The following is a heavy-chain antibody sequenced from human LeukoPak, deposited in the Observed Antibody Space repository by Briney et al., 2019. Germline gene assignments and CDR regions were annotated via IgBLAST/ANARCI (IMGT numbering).Heavy chain of an antibody. V-gene: IGHV4-59*01. Sequence: SETLSLTCTVSGGSISSYYWSWIRQPPGKGLEWIGYIYYSGSTNYNPSLKSRVTISVDTSKNQFSLKLSSMTAADTAVYYCARDSSSWYGQGWFDPWGQGTLVTVSS. CDR1: GGSISSYY. CDR3: ARDSSSWYGQGWFDP. CDR2: IYYSGST. D-gene: IGHD6-13*01. J-gene: IGHJ5*02.